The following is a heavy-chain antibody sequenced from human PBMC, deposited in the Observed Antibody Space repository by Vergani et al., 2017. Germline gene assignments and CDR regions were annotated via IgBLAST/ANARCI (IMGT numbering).Heavy chain of an antibody. J-gene: IGHJ6*02. V-gene: IGHV3-21*01. D-gene: IGHD2-2*01. Sequence: EVQLVESGGGLVKPGGSLRLSCAGSGFTFSSYSMNWVRQAPGKGLEWVSSISTSSSYIYYADSVKGRFTISRDNAKKSLYLQMNSLRVEDTAVYYCAREPLSYCSSTSCYSPYGMDVWGQGP. CDR2: ISTSSSYI. CDR1: GFTFSSYS. CDR3: AREPLSYCSSTSCYSPYGMDV.